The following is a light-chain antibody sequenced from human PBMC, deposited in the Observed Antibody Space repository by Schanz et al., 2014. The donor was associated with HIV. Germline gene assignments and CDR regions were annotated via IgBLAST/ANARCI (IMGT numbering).Light chain of an antibody. CDR2: SNS. CDR1: RSNIGSNA. Sequence: QSVLTQPPSASGTPGQRVTISCSVSRSNIGSNAVNWYQQLPGTAPKLLIYSNSQRPSGVPDRFSGSKSGTSASLAISGLQSEDEADYYCTTWDDSLNGWVFGGGTKLTVL. V-gene: IGLV1-44*01. CDR3: TTWDDSLNGWV. J-gene: IGLJ3*02.